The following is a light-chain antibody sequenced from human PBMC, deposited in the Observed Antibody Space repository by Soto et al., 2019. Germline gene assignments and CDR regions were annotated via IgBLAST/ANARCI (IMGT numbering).Light chain of an antibody. Sequence: QSVLTQPPSVSAAPGQKVTISCSGRSSNIGNNFVSWYQQLPGTAPKLLIYENNKRPPGIPDRFSGSKSGTSATLGISGLQTGDEADYYCGTWDSSLRAVVFGGGTKLTVL. CDR2: ENN. CDR1: SSNIGNNF. CDR3: GTWDSSLRAVV. J-gene: IGLJ2*01. V-gene: IGLV1-51*02.